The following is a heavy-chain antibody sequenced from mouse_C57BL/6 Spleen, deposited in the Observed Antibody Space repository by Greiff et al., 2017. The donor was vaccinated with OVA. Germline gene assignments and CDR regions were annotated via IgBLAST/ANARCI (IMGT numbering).Heavy chain of an antibody. CDR1: GFSLTSYG. J-gene: IGHJ1*03. CDR3: AKNSLYDGYYWYFDV. V-gene: IGHV2-4*01. D-gene: IGHD2-3*01. Sequence: QVQLKESGPGLVQPSQSLSITCTVSGFSLTSYGVHWVRQPPGKGLEWLGVIWSGGSTDYNAAFISRLSISKDNSKSQVFFKMNSLQADDTAIYYCAKNSLYDGYYWYFDVWGTGTTVTVSS. CDR2: IWSGGST.